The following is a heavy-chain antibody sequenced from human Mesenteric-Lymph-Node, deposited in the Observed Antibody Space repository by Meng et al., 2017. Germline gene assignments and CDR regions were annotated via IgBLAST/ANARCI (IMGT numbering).Heavy chain of an antibody. D-gene: IGHD2-21*01. CDR1: GFTFSGSA. CDR3: TRLSWPEGGAAFDI. J-gene: IGHJ3*02. CDR2: IRSKANSYAT. V-gene: IGHV3-73*01. Sequence: GESLKISCAASGFTFSGSAMHWVRQASGKGLEWVGRIRSKANSYATAYAASVKGRFTISRDDSKNTAYLQMNSLKTEDTAVYYCTRLSWPEGGAAFDIWGQGTMVTVSS.